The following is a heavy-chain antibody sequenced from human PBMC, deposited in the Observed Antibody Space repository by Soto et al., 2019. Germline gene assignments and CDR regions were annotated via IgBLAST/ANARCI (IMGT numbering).Heavy chain of an antibody. Sequence: ASVKVSCKASGGTFSSYAISWVRQAPGQGLEWMGGIIPIFGTANYAQKFQGRVTITADESTSTAYMELSSLRSEDTAVYYCARDSIAGGSYFRPGPAFDIWGQGTMVTVS. CDR1: GGTFSSYA. J-gene: IGHJ3*02. CDR2: IIPIFGTA. CDR3: ARDSIAGGSYFRPGPAFDI. D-gene: IGHD1-26*01. V-gene: IGHV1-69*13.